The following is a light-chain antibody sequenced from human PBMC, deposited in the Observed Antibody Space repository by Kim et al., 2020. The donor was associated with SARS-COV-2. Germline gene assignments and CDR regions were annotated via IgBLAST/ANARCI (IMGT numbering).Light chain of an antibody. CDR3: QQYHFAPRT. J-gene: IGKJ1*01. Sequence: SPGERAPLSCRASQSLRSNYLAWYRQKVGQAPRLLIHGASIRATGIPDRFSGSGSGTDFTLTISRLEPEDFAVYFCQQYHFAPRTFGQGTKVDIK. CDR1: QSLRSNY. CDR2: GAS. V-gene: IGKV3-20*01.